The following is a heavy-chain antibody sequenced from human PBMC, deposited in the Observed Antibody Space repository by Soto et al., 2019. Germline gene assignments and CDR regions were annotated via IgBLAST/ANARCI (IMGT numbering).Heavy chain of an antibody. Sequence: PSETLSLNCTVSGGSISSYYWSWIRQPPGKGLEWIGYIYYNGSTNYNPSLKSRVTISVDTSKNQFSLKLSSVTAADTAVYYCATLSHDAFDIWGQGTMVTVSS. CDR3: ATLSHDAFDI. V-gene: IGHV4-59*08. CDR2: IYYNGST. CDR1: GGSISSYY. J-gene: IGHJ3*02. D-gene: IGHD3-16*02.